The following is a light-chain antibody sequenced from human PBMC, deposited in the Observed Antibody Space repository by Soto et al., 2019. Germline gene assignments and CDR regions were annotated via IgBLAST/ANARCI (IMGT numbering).Light chain of an antibody. CDR2: KAS. J-gene: IGKJ1*01. V-gene: IGKV1-5*03. Sequence: DIQMTQPPATLSASVGDRVTITCRASQSISSWLAWYQQKPGKAPNLLIYKASTLKSGVPSRFSASGSGTAGNITISSLQTDDCSTYDGQHYNSYSEAFGQGTKVENK. CDR1: QSISSW. CDR3: QHYNSYSEA.